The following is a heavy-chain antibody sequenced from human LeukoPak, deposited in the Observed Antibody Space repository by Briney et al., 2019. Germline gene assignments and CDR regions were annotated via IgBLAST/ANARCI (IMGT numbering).Heavy chain of an antibody. CDR2: MYYTGST. CDR3: ARAAVKYYFDY. Sequence: SETLSLTCTVSGASISSNYWSWIRQPPGKGLEYIGYMYYTGSTNYNPSLKSRVTISVDTSKNQFSLKLSSVTAADTAVYYCARAAVKYYFDYWGQGTLVTVSS. V-gene: IGHV4-59*01. D-gene: IGHD4-17*01. CDR1: GASISSNY. J-gene: IGHJ4*02.